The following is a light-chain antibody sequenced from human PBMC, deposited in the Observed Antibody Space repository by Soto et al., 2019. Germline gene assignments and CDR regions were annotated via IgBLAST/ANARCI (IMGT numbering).Light chain of an antibody. CDR2: DAS. Sequence: DIQMTQSPSSLSASVGDRVTITCKASQDISNYLNWYQQKPGKAPKLLIYDASNLETGVPSRFSGSGSGTDFTFTISSLQHEDIATYYCQQYDNLPPLAFGGGTKVEIK. CDR3: QQYDNLPPLA. V-gene: IGKV1-33*01. J-gene: IGKJ4*01. CDR1: QDISNY.